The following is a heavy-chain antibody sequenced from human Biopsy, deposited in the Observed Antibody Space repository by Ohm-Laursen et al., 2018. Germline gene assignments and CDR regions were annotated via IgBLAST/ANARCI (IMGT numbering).Heavy chain of an antibody. J-gene: IGHJ4*02. Sequence: EASVKVSCKAPTGTFNSYGIIWVRQPPGQGLEWMGRIIPILRTTAYAQTFLGRATITADSPTSTVDMELTSLTSDDTAVYFCAREAIGYQLPCDDWGQGTLVTVSS. CDR2: IIPILRTT. CDR3: AREAIGYQLPCDD. D-gene: IGHD2-2*01. CDR1: TGTFNSYG. V-gene: IGHV1-69*11.